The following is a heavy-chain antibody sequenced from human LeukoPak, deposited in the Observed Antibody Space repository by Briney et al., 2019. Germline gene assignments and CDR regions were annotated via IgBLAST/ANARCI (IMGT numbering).Heavy chain of an antibody. CDR1: GFTFSSYS. D-gene: IGHD3-10*01. Sequence: GGSLRLSCAASGFTFSSYSMNWVRQAPGKGLEWVSYISSSSSTIYYADSVKGRFTISRDNAKNSLYLQMNSLRAEDTAVYYCARDRYYYGSGSPARFALNYWGQGTLVTVSS. CDR2: ISSSSSTI. CDR3: ARDRYYYGSGSPARFALNY. J-gene: IGHJ4*02. V-gene: IGHV3-48*04.